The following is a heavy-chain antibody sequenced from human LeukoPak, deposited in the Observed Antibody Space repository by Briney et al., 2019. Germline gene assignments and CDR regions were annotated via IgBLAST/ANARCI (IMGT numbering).Heavy chain of an antibody. CDR2: ISGSGGST. CDR1: GFTFSSYA. Sequence: GGSLRLSCAASGFTFSSYAMSWVRQAPGKGLGWVSAISGSGGSTYYADSVKGRFTISRGNSKNTLYLQMNSLRAEDTAVYYCAKGSGSQSSHWGQGTLVTVSS. J-gene: IGHJ4*02. CDR3: AKGSGSQSSH. D-gene: IGHD3-10*01. V-gene: IGHV3-23*01.